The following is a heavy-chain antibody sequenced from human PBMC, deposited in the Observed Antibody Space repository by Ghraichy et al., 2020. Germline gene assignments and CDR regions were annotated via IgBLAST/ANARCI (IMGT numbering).Heavy chain of an antibody. J-gene: IGHJ4*02. V-gene: IGHV4-30-4*01. Sequence: SETLSLTCTVSGGSISSGDYYWSWIRQPPGKGLEWIGYIYYSGSTYYNPSLKSRVTISVDTSKNQFSLKLSSVTAADTAVYYCARGYSYGYYFDYWGQGTLVTVSS. CDR3: ARGYSYGYYFDY. CDR2: IYYSGST. CDR1: GGSISSGDYY. D-gene: IGHD5-18*01.